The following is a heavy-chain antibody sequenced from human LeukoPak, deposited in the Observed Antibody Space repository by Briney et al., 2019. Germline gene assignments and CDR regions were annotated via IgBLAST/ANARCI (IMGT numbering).Heavy chain of an antibody. CDR2: TYYNSKWIY. J-gene: IGHJ4*02. V-gene: IGHV6-1*01. D-gene: IGHD5-18*01. CDR3: ASQRPPHYTAMGD. Sequence: SQTLSLTCAISGDSVSNKNTAWNWIRQSPSRGLEWLGRTYYNSKWIYDYAESVKSRITINPDTSKNQFSLQLNSVTPGDTAVYYCASQRPPHYTAMGDWGQGILVTVSS. CDR1: GDSVSNKNTA.